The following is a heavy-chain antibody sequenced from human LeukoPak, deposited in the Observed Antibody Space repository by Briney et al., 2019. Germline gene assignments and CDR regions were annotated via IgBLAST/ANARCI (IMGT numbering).Heavy chain of an antibody. CDR2: INSDGSWT. V-gene: IGHV3-74*01. D-gene: IGHD2/OR15-2a*01. Sequence: GGSLRLSCVASANYWMHWVRQAPGKGLVWVSHINSDGSWTSYADSVKGRFTISKDNAKNTVYLQMNSLRAEDTAIYYCVSFYETYWGRGTLVTVSS. CDR1: ANYW. J-gene: IGHJ4*02. CDR3: VSFYETY.